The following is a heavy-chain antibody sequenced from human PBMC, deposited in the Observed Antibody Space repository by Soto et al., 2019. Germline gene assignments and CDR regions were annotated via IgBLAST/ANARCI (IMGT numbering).Heavy chain of an antibody. Sequence: SVKVSCKASGGTFSSYAISWVRQAPGQGLEWMGGIIPISDTTNYAQKFQGRVTITADESTSTAYMELSSLRSEDTAVYYCARSQGSSTSLEIYYYYYYGMDVWGQVTTVTVTS. J-gene: IGHJ6*02. CDR2: IIPISDTT. D-gene: IGHD2-2*01. CDR1: GGTFSSYA. V-gene: IGHV1-69*13. CDR3: ARSQGSSTSLEIYYYYYYGMDV.